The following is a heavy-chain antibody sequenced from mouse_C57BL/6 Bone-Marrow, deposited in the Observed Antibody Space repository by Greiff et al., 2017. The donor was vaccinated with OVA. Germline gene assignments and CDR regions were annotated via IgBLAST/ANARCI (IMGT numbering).Heavy chain of an antibody. CDR2: INPNNGGT. CDR1: GYTFTDYN. Sequence: EVQLQQSGPELVKPGASVKISCKASGYTFTDYNMDWVKQSHGKSLEWIGDINPNNGGTIYNQKFKGKATLTVDKSSSTAYMELRSLTSEDTAVYYCASRSGYYVYAMDYWGQGTSVTVSS. V-gene: IGHV1-18*01. D-gene: IGHD2-3*01. CDR3: ASRSGYYVYAMDY. J-gene: IGHJ4*01.